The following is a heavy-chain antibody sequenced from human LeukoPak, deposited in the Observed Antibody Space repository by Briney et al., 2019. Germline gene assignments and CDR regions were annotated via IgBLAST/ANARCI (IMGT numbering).Heavy chain of an antibody. V-gene: IGHV4-59*12. CDR3: ARESLNLLDY. CDR2: AYYSGST. J-gene: IGHJ4*02. D-gene: IGHD3-16*01. Sequence: PSETLSLTCTVSGASIRNYYWSWIRQPPGKGLEWIGYAYYSGSTSYNASLKSRVTISVDTSKKQISLKLGSVTAADTAVYYCARESLNLLDYWGQGTLVTVSS. CDR1: GASIRNYY.